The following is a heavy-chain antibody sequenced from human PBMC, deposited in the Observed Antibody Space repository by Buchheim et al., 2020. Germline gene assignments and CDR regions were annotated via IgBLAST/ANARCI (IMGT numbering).Heavy chain of an antibody. CDR3: ARETGAYSV. D-gene: IGHD4-11*01. CDR1: GFTSSSSW. CDR2: IYQDGSEK. J-gene: IGHJ4*02. Sequence: EVQLVESGGGLVQPGGSLRLSCSASGFTSSSSWMAWVRQAPGKGLEWVANIYQDGSEKNYVDSVLGRFTISRDKAKNSLYLQRNSLRAENTAVYYCARETGAYSVWGQGTL. V-gene: IGHV3-7*01.